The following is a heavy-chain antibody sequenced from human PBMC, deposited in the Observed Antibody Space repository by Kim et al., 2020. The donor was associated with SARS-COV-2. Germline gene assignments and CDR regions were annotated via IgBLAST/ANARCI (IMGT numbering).Heavy chain of an antibody. V-gene: IGHV4-34*01. Sequence: SETLSLTCAVYGGSFSGYYGSWIRQPPGKGLEWIGEINHSGSTNYNPSLKSRVTISVDTSKNHFSLKLSAVTAADTAVYYCASDYYDSSGYHEPEWGQGT. CDR2: INHSGST. CDR3: ASDYYDSSGYHEPE. D-gene: IGHD3-22*01. CDR1: GGSFSGYY. J-gene: IGHJ4*02.